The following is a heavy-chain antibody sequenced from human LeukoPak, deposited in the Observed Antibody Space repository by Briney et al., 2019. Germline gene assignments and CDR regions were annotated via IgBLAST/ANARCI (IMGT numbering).Heavy chain of an antibody. CDR3: ARGFRNGPFDC. D-gene: IGHD2-8*01. J-gene: IGHJ4*02. V-gene: IGHV3-20*04. CDR1: GFTFDDYG. Sequence: GGSLRLSCEASGFTFDDYGMSWVRHPPGKGLEWVSGINRNGGCTDYADSVRGRFTISRDNAKNSHFLQMNSLRVEDTALYYCARGFRNGPFDCWGQGTLVTVSS. CDR2: INRNGGCT.